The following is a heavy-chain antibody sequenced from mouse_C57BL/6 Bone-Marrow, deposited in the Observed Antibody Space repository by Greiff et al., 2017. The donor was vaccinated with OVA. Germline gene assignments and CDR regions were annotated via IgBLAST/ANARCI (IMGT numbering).Heavy chain of an antibody. Sequence: EVMLVESGGGLVKPGGSLKLSCAASGFTFSDYGMHWVSQAPEKGLEWVAYISSGSSNIYYADTVKGRFTISRDNANNTLLLQMTRLRSKDTAMYNCARVYYWYFDDWGTGTTVTVSA. CDR2: ISSGSSNI. CDR1: GFTFSDYG. J-gene: IGHJ1*03. CDR3: ARVYYWYFDD. V-gene: IGHV5-17*01. D-gene: IGHD6-2*01.